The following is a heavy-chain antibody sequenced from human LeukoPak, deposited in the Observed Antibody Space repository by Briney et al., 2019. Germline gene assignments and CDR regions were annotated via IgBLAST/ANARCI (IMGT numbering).Heavy chain of an antibody. CDR3: TTATSY. CDR2: ITSKTYSETT. V-gene: IGHV3-15*01. J-gene: IGHJ4*02. Sequence: GGSLRLSCGASGFXFSNAWISWVRQAPGKGLEWVGRITSKTYSETTDYPAPVKGRFTISRDDSKNTVYLEMNSLETEDTAVYYCTTATSYWGQGSLVTVSS. CDR1: GFXFSNAW.